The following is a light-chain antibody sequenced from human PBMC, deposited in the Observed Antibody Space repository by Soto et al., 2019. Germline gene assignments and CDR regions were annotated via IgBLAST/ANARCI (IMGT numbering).Light chain of an antibody. Sequence: IGMTQSPSTLSVSQGDRVTLHCRASQNIGSNLAWYQQKPGQAPRLLIYTTYIRPTGIPASFSGSGSGTEFTLTISSLQSEDFAVYYCQQYNNWPLTFGGGTKVDIK. J-gene: IGKJ4*01. CDR1: QNIGSN. CDR3: QQYNNWPLT. V-gene: IGKV3-15*01. CDR2: TTY.